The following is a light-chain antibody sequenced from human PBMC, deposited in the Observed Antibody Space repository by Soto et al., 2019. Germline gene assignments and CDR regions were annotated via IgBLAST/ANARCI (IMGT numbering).Light chain of an antibody. Sequence: QPVLTQPASVSGSPGQSITISCTGTSSDGGGYNYVSWYQQYPGKAPKLMIYEVSNRPSGVSNRFSVSKSGNTASLTISGLQAEDEDDYYCSSYTSGSTPFVFGSGTKVTVL. CDR1: SSDGGGYNY. V-gene: IGLV2-14*01. J-gene: IGLJ1*01. CDR2: EVS. CDR3: SSYTSGSTPFV.